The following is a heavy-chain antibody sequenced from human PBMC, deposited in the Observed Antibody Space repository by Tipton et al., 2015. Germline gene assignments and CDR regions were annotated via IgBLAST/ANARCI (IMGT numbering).Heavy chain of an antibody. V-gene: IGHV4-39*01. Sequence: TLSLTCTVSGDSISSGSYHWGWIRQPPGKGLEYIGSIYHLGATLYNPSLQSRLNIPIDTSKNQFSLKMHSVTAADTAVYYCARGTPFHFWGRGTLVTVSS. D-gene: IGHD2-15*01. CDR2: IYHLGAT. CDR1: GDSISSGSYH. J-gene: IGHJ4*02. CDR3: ARGTPFHF.